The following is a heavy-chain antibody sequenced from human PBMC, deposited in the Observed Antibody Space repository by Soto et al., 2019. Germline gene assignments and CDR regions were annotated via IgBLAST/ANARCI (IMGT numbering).Heavy chain of an antibody. J-gene: IGHJ4*02. V-gene: IGHV3-33*01. CDR2: IWYDGSNK. D-gene: IGHD3-22*01. CDR1: GFTFSSYG. Sequence: QVQLVESGGGVVQPGRSLRLSCAASGFTFSSYGMHWVRQAPGKGLEWVAVIWYDGSNKYYADSVKGRFTISRDKSKNTRYLPMNSLRAEDTAVYYCAADSSGNFDYWGQGTRVTGSS. CDR3: AADSSGNFDY.